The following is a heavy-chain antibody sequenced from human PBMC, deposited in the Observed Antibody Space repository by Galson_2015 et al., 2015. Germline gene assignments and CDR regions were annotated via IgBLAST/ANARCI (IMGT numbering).Heavy chain of an antibody. CDR1: GFTFDDYA. CDR3: ARDIGGRIPALDYYYYGMDV. CDR2: ISWNSGSI. V-gene: IGHV3-9*01. Sequence: LRLSCAASGFTFDDYAMHWVRQAPGKGLEWVSGISWNSGSIGYADSVKGRFTISRDNAKNSLYLQMNSLRAEDTALYYCARDIGGRIPALDYYYYGMDVWGQGTTVTVSS. D-gene: IGHD2-2*01. J-gene: IGHJ6*02.